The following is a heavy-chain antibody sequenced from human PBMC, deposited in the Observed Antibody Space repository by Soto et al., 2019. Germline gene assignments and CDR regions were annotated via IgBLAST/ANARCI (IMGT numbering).Heavy chain of an antibody. Sequence: PGGSLRLSCAAAGFTFSSYGMNWVRQAPGKGLEWVSYISSSSSTIYYADSVKGRFTISRDNAKNSLYLQMNSLRAEDTAVYYCARDLYSSSWYAWYFDLWGRGTLVTVSS. CDR2: ISSSSSTI. V-gene: IGHV3-48*01. CDR3: ARDLYSSSWYAWYFDL. D-gene: IGHD6-13*01. J-gene: IGHJ2*01. CDR1: GFTFSSYG.